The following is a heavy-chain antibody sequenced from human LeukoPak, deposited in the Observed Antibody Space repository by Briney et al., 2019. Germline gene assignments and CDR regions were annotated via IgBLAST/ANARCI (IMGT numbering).Heavy chain of an antibody. V-gene: IGHV3-30-3*01. CDR1: GFTFSSYA. CDR3: ARGSGVYGDYAMYYFDY. J-gene: IGHJ4*02. CDR2: ISYDGSNK. D-gene: IGHD4-17*01. Sequence: GGSLRLSCAASGFTFSSYAMHWVRQAPGKGLEWVAVISYDGSNKYYADSVKGRLTISRDNSKNTLYLQMNSLRAEDTAVYYCARGSGVYGDYAMYYFDYWGQGTLVTVSS.